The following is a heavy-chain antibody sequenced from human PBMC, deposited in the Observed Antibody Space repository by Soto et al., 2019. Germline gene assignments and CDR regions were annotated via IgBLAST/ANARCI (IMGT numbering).Heavy chain of an antibody. V-gene: IGHV5-51*01. D-gene: IGHD4-17*01. J-gene: IGHJ4*02. CDR1: GYYFPSYW. Sequence: LKISCKGSGYYFPSYWIGWVRQMPGKGLEWMGIFYPGDSDTRYSPSFQGQVTISADRSISTAYLQWSSLKPSDTAMYYCARQGNGAEGFDYWGQGTLVTVSS. CDR3: ARQGNGAEGFDY. CDR2: FYPGDSDT.